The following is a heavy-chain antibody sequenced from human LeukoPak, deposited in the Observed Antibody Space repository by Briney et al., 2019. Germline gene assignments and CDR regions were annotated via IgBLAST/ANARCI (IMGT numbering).Heavy chain of an antibody. CDR1: GFTFSDYY. J-gene: IGHJ4*02. V-gene: IGHV3-11*06. CDR3: ARVMTYSSSWYYFDY. CDR2: ISSSSSYT. D-gene: IGHD6-13*01. Sequence: GGSLRLSCAAFGFTFSDYYMSWIRQAPGKGLEWVSYISSSSSYTNYADSVKGRFTISRDNAKNSLYLQMNSLRAEDTAVYYCARVMTYSSSWYYFDYWGQGTLVTVSS.